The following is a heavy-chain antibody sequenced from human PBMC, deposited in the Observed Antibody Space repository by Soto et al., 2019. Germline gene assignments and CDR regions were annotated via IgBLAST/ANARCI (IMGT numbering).Heavy chain of an antibody. CDR3: ARDPGIITRCDAFDI. V-gene: IGHV3-7*01. Sequence: GGSLRLSCAASGFTFSSYWMSWVRQAPGKGLEWVANIKQDGSEKYYVDSVKGRFTISRDNAKNSLYLQMNSLRAEDTAVYYCARDPGIITRCDAFDIWGQGTMVT. J-gene: IGHJ3*02. CDR2: IKQDGSEK. D-gene: IGHD3-10*01. CDR1: GFTFSSYW.